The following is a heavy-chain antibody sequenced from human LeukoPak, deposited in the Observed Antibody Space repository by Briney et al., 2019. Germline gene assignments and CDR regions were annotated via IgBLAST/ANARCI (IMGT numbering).Heavy chain of an antibody. CDR1: GGSITNSRWY. CDR3: ARVGCSGGSCYPDY. CDR2: IFYGGAT. V-gene: IGHV4-39*01. J-gene: IGHJ4*02. Sequence: PSETLSLTCSVSGGSITNSRWYWGWLRQPPGKGLEWIGSIFYGGATNSNPSLRSRLTISVDTSKNQFSLKLGSVTAADAAVYYCARVGCSGGSCYPDYWGQGTLVTVSS. D-gene: IGHD2-15*01.